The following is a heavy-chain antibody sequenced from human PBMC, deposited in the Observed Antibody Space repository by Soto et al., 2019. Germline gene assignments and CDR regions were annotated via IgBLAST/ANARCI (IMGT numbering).Heavy chain of an antibody. CDR3: ARKNYGDYPTDY. J-gene: IGHJ4*02. CDR2: IYWDDDK. D-gene: IGHD4-17*01. Sequence: SGPTLVNPTQTLTLTCTFSGFSLSTRGVGVGWIRQPPGKALEWLAVIYWDDDKRYSPSLQSRLTITKDTSKNQVVLTMTNMDPVDTATYYRARKNYGDYPTDYWGQGTLVTVSS. CDR1: GFSLSTRGVG. V-gene: IGHV2-5*02.